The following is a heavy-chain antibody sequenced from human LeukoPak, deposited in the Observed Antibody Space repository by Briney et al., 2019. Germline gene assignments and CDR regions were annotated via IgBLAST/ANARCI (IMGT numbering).Heavy chain of an antibody. D-gene: IGHD5-18*01. CDR2: IYTSGST. V-gene: IGHV4-4*07. CDR3: ARSAMANYYYGMDV. CDR1: GVSISSYY. J-gene: IGHJ6*04. Sequence: SETLSLTCTVSGVSISSYYWSWIRQPAGKGLEWIGRIYTSGSTNSNPSLKSRVTMSVATSKNQFSLKLSSVTAADTAVYYCARSAMANYYYGMDVWGKGTTVTVSS.